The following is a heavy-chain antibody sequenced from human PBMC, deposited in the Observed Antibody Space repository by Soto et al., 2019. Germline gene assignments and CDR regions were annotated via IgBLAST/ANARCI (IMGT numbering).Heavy chain of an antibody. J-gene: IGHJ4*02. Sequence: SETLSLTCSASGGSVSSGSFHWSWIRQPPGKGLQFIGSIFYNGTANYSPSLKNRVSISIDTSQSQFFLQLISVAAADTAVYYCAGIGGWYDIDFWGQGSLVTVSS. D-gene: IGHD6-19*01. CDR1: GGSVSSGSFH. CDR2: IFYNGTA. V-gene: IGHV4-61*01. CDR3: AGIGGWYDIDF.